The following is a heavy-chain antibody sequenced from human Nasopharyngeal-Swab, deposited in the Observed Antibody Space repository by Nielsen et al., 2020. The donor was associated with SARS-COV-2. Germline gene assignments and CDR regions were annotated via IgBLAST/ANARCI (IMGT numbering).Heavy chain of an antibody. Sequence: SVKVSCKASGCTFSSYAISWVRQAPGQGLEWMGGIIPIFGTANYAQKFQGRVTITADESTSTAYMELSSLRSEDTAVYYCAREGRPQHIAARSYYYYYMDVWGKGTTVTVSS. CDR1: GCTFSSYA. CDR2: IIPIFGTA. CDR3: AREGRPQHIAARSYYYYYMDV. V-gene: IGHV1-69*13. J-gene: IGHJ6*03. D-gene: IGHD6-6*01.